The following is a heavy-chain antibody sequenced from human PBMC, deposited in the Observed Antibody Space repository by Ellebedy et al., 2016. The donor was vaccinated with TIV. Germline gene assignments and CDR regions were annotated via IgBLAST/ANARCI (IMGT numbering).Heavy chain of an antibody. Sequence: SETLSLTCTVSGGSMRNSSYYWGWIRQPPGRGLEWIAELHHSETPDYNPSLKGRVTISHDTSNEQFSLNLTSVTAADTALYFCARGRPFCRGDQCRHPLSTAFDIWGQGTTVTVSS. V-gene: IGHV4-39*07. D-gene: IGHD2-21*01. CDR3: ARGRPFCRGDQCRHPLSTAFDI. CDR1: GGSMRNSSYY. CDR2: LHHSETP. J-gene: IGHJ3*02.